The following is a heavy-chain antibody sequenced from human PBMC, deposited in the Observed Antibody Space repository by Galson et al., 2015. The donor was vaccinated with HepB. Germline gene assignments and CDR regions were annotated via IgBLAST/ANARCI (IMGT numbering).Heavy chain of an antibody. V-gene: IGHV1-3*01. Sequence: SVKVSCKASGYTFTSYAMHWVRQAPGQRLEWMGWINAGNGNTKYPQKFQGRVTMTEDTSTDTAYMELSSLRSEDTAVYYCATVASIAAAGPGGLFDYWGQGTLVTVSS. CDR2: INAGNGNT. D-gene: IGHD6-13*01. J-gene: IGHJ4*02. CDR1: GYTFTSYA. CDR3: ATVASIAAAGPGGLFDY.